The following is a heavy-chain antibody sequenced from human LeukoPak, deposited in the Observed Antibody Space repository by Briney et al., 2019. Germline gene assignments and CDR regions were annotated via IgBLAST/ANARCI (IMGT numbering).Heavy chain of an antibody. CDR3: ARVYDAFDI. V-gene: IGHV4-59*01. CDR1: GASISDYY. CDR2: IYYSGST. Sequence: SSETLSLTCNVSGASISDYYWSWIRQPPGKGLEWIGYIYYSGSTNYNPSLKSRVTISVDTSKNQFSLKLSSVTAADTAVYYCARVYDAFDIWGQGTMVTVSS. J-gene: IGHJ3*02.